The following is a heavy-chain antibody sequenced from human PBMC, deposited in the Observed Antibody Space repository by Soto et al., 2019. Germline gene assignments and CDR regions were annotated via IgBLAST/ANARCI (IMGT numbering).Heavy chain of an antibody. D-gene: IGHD3-3*01. V-gene: IGHV4-31*01. CDR3: ARDGSSYANRNRP. J-gene: IGHJ5*02. CDR2: IYHTGVT. Sequence: QVQLQESGPGLVKPSQTLSLTCTVSGASMILGGYYWTWIRQSPGKGLEWIGYIYHTGVTYYNPFPKSPLNLIVEDAKDPVFLKVKSGACAGPAKYFFARDGSSYANRNRPWGPGTLVTVSS. CDR1: GASMILGGYY.